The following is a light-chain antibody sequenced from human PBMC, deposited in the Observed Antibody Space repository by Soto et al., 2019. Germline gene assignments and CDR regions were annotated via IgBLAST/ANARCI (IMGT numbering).Light chain of an antibody. CDR3: CSYTTISTLV. CDR2: DVN. CDR1: SSDVGGYNY. Sequence: QSALTRPASVSGSPGQSITMSCTGTSSDVGGYNYVSWYQQHPGKAPKLMIYDVNNRPSGVSNRFSGSKSGNTASLTISGLQAEDEADYYCCSYTTISTLVFGTGTKVTVL. J-gene: IGLJ1*01. V-gene: IGLV2-14*01.